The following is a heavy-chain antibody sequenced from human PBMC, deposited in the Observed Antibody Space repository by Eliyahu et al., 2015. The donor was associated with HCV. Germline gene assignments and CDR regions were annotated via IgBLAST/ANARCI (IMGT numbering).Heavy chain of an antibody. D-gene: IGHD2-2*01. V-gene: IGHV3-30*02. Sequence: QVQLVESGGGVVQPGGSLRLSCAASGFTFSSYGMHWVRQAPGKGLEWVAFIPVDGGSKYYADSVKGRFTISRDNSKNTLYLQMNSLRAEDTAVYYCAKAPGCSSTSCAYRPYYYYMDVWGKGTTVTVSS. J-gene: IGHJ6*03. CDR3: AKAPGCSSTSCAYRPYYYYMDV. CDR2: IPVDGGSK. CDR1: GFTFSSYG.